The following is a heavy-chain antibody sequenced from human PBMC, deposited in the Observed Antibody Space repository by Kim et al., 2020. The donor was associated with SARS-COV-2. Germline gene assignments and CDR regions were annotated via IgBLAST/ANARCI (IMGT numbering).Heavy chain of an antibody. CDR2: IYHSGST. D-gene: IGHD4-17*01. J-gene: IGHJ3*02. Sequence: SETLSLTCAVSGGSISSSNWWDWVRQPPGKVLEWIGEIYHSGSTNYNPSLKSRVTISIDKSKNQLSLNLNSVTAADTAVYYCARDPTVTTGAFDMWGQGTMVTVSS. V-gene: IGHV4-4*02. CDR1: GGSISSSNW. CDR3: ARDPTVTTGAFDM.